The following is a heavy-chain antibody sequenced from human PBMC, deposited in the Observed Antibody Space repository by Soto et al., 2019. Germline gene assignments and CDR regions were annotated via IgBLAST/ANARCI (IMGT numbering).Heavy chain of an antibody. CDR1: GFTLSNYG. CDR2: ISYDGTNK. CDR3: ARGAEFQMLKRDYFYGMDV. Sequence: QVQLVESGGGVVQPGRSLRLTCAASGFTLSNYGMHWVRQAPGKGLEWVAVISYDGTNKYQADSVKGRFTISRDNSENTVFLQMDSLRGEDTALYYCARGAEFQMLKRDYFYGMDVWGQGTTVTVS. V-gene: IGHV3-30*03. J-gene: IGHJ6*02. D-gene: IGHD2-2*01.